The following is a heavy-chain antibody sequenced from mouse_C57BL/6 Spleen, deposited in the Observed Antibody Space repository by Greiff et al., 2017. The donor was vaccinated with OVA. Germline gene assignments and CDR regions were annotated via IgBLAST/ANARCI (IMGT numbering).Heavy chain of an antibody. J-gene: IGHJ3*01. Sequence: QVHVKQSGAELVRPGTSVTVSCKASGYAFTNYLIEWVKQRPGQGLEWIGVINPGSGGTNYNEKFKGKATLTADKSSSTAYMQLSSLTSEDSAVYFCARGTYYSNDEGFAYWGQGTLVTVSA. V-gene: IGHV1-54*01. D-gene: IGHD2-5*01. CDR1: GYAFTNYL. CDR3: ARGTYYSNDEGFAY. CDR2: INPGSGGT.